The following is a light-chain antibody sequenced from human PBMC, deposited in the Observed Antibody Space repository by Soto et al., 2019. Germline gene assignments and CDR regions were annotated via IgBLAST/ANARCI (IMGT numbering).Light chain of an antibody. CDR1: QSISSW. Sequence: DIQMTQSPSTLSASVGDRVTITCRASQSISSWLAWYQQKPGKAPKLLIYKASSLESGVPSRFSGSGSGTEFTLTISSLQPDDFATYYCQQYGDYTPFGRETKVDIK. CDR3: QQYGDYTP. CDR2: KAS. J-gene: IGKJ1*01. V-gene: IGKV1-5*03.